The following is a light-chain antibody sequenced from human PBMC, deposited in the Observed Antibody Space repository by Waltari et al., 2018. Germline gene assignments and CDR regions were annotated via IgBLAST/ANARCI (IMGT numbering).Light chain of an antibody. CDR2: DVS. Sequence: QSPLTQPASVSASPGQSLTIFCAGPSNDVGGYNSVSWYQEHPGQAPRVIIYDVSDRPSGVSDRFSGSKSGNTASLTISGLQAEDEADYYCSSQSSNDVVLFGGGTKLTVL. CDR3: SSQSSNDVVL. CDR1: SNDVGGYNS. J-gene: IGLJ2*01. V-gene: IGLV2-14*01.